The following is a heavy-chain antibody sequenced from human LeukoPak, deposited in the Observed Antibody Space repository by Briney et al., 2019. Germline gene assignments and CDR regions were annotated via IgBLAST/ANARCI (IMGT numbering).Heavy chain of an antibody. Sequence: GGSLRLSCVASGFTFSSYTMSWVRQAPGKGLEWVSAISDSGANTYYADSVKGRFTISRDNSKNTLYLQMNSLRAEDTAVYYCARDRVDTAMVTPFDYWGQGTLVTVSS. CDR1: GFTFSSYT. CDR2: ISDSGANT. D-gene: IGHD5-18*01. J-gene: IGHJ4*02. CDR3: ARDRVDTAMVTPFDY. V-gene: IGHV3-23*01.